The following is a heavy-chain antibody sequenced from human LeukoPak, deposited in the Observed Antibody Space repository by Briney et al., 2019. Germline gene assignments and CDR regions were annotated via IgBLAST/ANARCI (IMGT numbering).Heavy chain of an antibody. Sequence: GESLKISCEASGHTFTNSWIAWVRQKPGKGPEWMGLIYPDDSDTRYNPSFQGQVIISADKSISTAYLQWSSLKASDTAMYYCARSAGHCSDGLCYAYNWFDLWGQGTLVTVSS. CDR3: ARSAGHCSDGLCYAYNWFDL. J-gene: IGHJ5*02. CDR1: GHTFTNSW. V-gene: IGHV5-51*01. D-gene: IGHD2-8*01. CDR2: IYPDDSDT.